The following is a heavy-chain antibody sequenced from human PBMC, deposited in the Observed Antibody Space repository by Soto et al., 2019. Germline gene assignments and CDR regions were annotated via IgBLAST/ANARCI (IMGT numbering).Heavy chain of an antibody. J-gene: IGHJ5*02. V-gene: IGHV3-23*01. CDR2: ISESGDRA. CDR1: GFTFSNVV. D-gene: IGHD3-16*01. Sequence: ERLLLDSGGDLVQSGGSLRLSCAASGFTFSNVVMSWVRQAPGKGPEWVSSISESGDRADYADSVKGRFTITRDNYKNTRYLHMNSLRAEDTAIYDCARGGKTTRTTPTRGLDTWGQGTLVTVSS. CDR3: ARGGKTTRTTPTRGLDT.